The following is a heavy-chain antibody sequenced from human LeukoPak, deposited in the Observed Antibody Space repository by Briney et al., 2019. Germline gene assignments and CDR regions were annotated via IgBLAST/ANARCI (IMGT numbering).Heavy chain of an antibody. CDR1: GGSISSYY. D-gene: IGHD2-2*01. V-gene: IGHV4-59*01. J-gene: IGHJ4*02. CDR3: ARVISLVPAAFFDY. Sequence: SETLSLTCTVSGGSISSYYWSWIRQPPGKGLEWIGYIYYSGSTNYNPSLKSRVTISVDTSKNQFSLKLSSVTAADTAVYYCARVISLVPAAFFDYWGQGTLVTVSS. CDR2: IYYSGST.